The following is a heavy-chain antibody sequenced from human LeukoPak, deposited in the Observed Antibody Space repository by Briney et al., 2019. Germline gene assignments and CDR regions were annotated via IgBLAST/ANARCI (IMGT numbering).Heavy chain of an antibody. V-gene: IGHV4-61*05. CDR2: IYYSGGT. D-gene: IGHD5-24*01. CDR3: ARHVTISGPYDASDI. J-gene: IGHJ3*02. Sequence: PSETLSLTCIVSGGSISSSSYYWSWIRQPPGKGLEWIGYIYYSGGTDYNPSLKSRVTISVDTSKNQFSLKLRSVTAADTAVYYCARHVTISGPYDASDIWGQGTMVTVSP. CDR1: GGSISSSSYY.